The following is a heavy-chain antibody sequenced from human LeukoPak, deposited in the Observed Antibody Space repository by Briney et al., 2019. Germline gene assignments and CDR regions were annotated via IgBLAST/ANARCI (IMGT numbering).Heavy chain of an antibody. CDR2: ISPSGGST. CDR1: GGTFSSYA. D-gene: IGHD5-24*01. Sequence: SVKVSCEASGGTFSSYAISWVRQAPGQGPEWMGVISPSGGSTIYAQKFKGRVTLTRDMSTSTDYVELSSLRSEDTAVYYCARDNSVRDEAWWFNPWGQGTLVTVSS. J-gene: IGHJ5*02. V-gene: IGHV1-69*05. CDR3: ARDNSVRDEAWWFNP.